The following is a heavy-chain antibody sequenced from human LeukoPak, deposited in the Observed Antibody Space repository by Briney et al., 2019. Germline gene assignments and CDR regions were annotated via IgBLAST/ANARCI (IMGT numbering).Heavy chain of an antibody. V-gene: IGHV3-23*01. CDR1: GLTFNNYA. CDR3: AKRLVAAGPGDY. CDR2: ISGNGGST. D-gene: IGHD6-13*01. J-gene: IGHJ4*02. Sequence: SGGSLRLSCAVSGLTFNNYAMSWVRQAPGKGLEWVSAISGNGGSTYYADSVKGRFTISRDNSKNTLYLQMNSLRAEDTAIYYCAKRLVAAGPGDYWGQGTLVTVSS.